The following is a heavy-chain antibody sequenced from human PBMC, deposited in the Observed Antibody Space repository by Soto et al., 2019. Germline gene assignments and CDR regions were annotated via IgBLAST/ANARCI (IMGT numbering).Heavy chain of an antibody. D-gene: IGHD6-19*01. CDR3: ARQIHPGYSSA. J-gene: IGHJ5*02. V-gene: IGHV1-8*01. Sequence: ASVKVSCKASGYTFTSYDINWVRQATGQGLEWVGWINPTSDYTGYAQKFQGRVTLTRDTSISTAYMELSGLTSDDTAVYYCARQIHPGYSSAWGPGTLVTVSS. CDR1: GYTFTSYD. CDR2: INPTSDYT.